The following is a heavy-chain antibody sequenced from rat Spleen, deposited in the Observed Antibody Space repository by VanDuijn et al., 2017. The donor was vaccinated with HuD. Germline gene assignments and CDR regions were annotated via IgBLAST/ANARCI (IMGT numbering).Heavy chain of an antibody. J-gene: IGHJ4*01. V-gene: IGHV5-27*01. CDR1: GFTFSNFD. CDR2: ISSGGGGI. CDR3: TRENFYVMDA. Sequence: EVQLVESGGGLVQPGRSLKLSCAASGFTFSNFDMAWVRQAPKKGLEWVAYISSGGGGIYYPDSVQGRFTISRHNAKSTLYLLMDSLRSEDTATYYCTRENFYVMDAWGQGTSVIVSS.